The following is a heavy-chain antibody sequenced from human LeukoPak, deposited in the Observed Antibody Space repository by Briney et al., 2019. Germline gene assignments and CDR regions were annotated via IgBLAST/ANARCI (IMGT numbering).Heavy chain of an antibody. CDR1: GFTFSSYE. J-gene: IGHJ5*02. Sequence: GGSLRLSCAASGFTFSSYEMNWVRQAPGKGLEWVSYINSSGSTIYYADSVKGRFTISRDNAKNSLYLQMNSLRAEDTAVYYCARLDYDSSGYYYGFDPWGQGTLVTSST. D-gene: IGHD3-22*01. V-gene: IGHV3-48*03. CDR2: INSSGSTI. CDR3: ARLDYDSSGYYYGFDP.